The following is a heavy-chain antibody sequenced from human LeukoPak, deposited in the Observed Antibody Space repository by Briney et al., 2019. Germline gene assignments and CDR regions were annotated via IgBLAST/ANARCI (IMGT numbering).Heavy chain of an antibody. D-gene: IGHD6-13*01. CDR1: GVSISSSNSY. CDR2: IYYSGST. Sequence: SETLSLTCTVSGVSISSSNSYWGWIRQPPGKGLEWIGSIYYSGSTYYNPSLKSRVTISVDTSKNQFSLKLSSVTAADTAVYYCARRYRGSSSFNYFDYWGQGILVTVSS. V-gene: IGHV4-39*07. CDR3: ARRYRGSSSFNYFDY. J-gene: IGHJ4*02.